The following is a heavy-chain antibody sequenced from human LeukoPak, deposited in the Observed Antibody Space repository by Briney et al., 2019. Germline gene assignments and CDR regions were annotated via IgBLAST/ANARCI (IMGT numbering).Heavy chain of an antibody. V-gene: IGHV1-2*02. CDR2: INPNSGGT. CDR3: AVHHYGSGSHRIDY. J-gene: IGHJ4*02. CDR1: GHTFTGYY. Sequence: GASVKVSCKASGHTFTGYYMHWVRQAPGQGLEWMGWINPNSGGTNYAQKFQGRVTMTRDTSISTAYMELSRLRSDDTAVYYCAVHHYGSGSHRIDYWGQGTLVTVSS. D-gene: IGHD3-10*01.